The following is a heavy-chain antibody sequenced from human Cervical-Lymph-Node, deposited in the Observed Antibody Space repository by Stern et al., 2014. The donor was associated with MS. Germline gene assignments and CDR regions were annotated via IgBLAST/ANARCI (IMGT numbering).Heavy chain of an antibody. Sequence: QVQLQESGPGLVKPSQTLSLTCTVSGGSISSGGYYWSWIRQHPGKGLEWIGYIYYRWSTYYNPSLKSRVTISVDTSKNQFSLKLSSVTAADTAVYYCARVSYDFWSGYYVFDYWGQGTLVTVSS. J-gene: IGHJ4*02. CDR1: GGSISSGGYY. CDR3: ARVSYDFWSGYYVFDY. V-gene: IGHV4-31*03. CDR2: IYYRWST. D-gene: IGHD3-3*01.